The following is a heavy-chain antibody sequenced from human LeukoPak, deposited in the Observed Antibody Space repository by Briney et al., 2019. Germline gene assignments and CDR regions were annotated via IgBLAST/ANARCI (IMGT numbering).Heavy chain of an antibody. CDR1: GFTFSRYS. CDR3: AKAAYCSSTSCPVGY. CDR2: IWYDGSNK. V-gene: IGHV3-33*06. D-gene: IGHD2-2*01. J-gene: IGHJ4*02. Sequence: GALRLSCAASGFTFSRYSMHLVRQTPGKGLEWVAVIWYDGSNKNYADSVKGRFIISRDNSKNTLYLQMNSLRAEDTAVYYCAKAAYCSSTSCPVGYSGQGTLVTVSS.